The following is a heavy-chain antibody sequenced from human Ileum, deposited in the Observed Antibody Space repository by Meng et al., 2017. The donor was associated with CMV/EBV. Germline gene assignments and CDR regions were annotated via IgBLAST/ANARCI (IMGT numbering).Heavy chain of an antibody. J-gene: IGHJ6*02. D-gene: IGHD3-3*01. CDR2: IYHSGST. CDR3: ARVFRITIFGVVTSYGMDV. Sequence: SETLSLTCAVSGGSISSSNWWSWVRQPPGKGLEWIGEIYHSGSTNYNPSLKSRVTISVDKSKNQFSLKLSSVTAADTAVYYCARVFRITIFGVVTSYGMDVWGQGTTVTVSS. CDR1: GGSISSSNW. V-gene: IGHV4-4*02.